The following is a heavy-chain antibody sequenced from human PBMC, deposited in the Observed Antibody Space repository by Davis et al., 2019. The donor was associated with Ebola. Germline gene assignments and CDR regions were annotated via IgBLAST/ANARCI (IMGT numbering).Heavy chain of an antibody. D-gene: IGHD1-7*01. J-gene: IGHJ2*01. CDR2: ISSSSSYI. CDR3: ARDGGTTEWYFDL. V-gene: IGHV3-21*01. Sequence: GESLKISCAASGFTFSSYGMHWVRQAPGKGLEWVSSISSSSSYIYYADSVKGRFTISRDNAKNSLYLQMNSLRAEDTAVYYCARDGGTTEWYFDLWGRGTLVTVSS. CDR1: GFTFSSYG.